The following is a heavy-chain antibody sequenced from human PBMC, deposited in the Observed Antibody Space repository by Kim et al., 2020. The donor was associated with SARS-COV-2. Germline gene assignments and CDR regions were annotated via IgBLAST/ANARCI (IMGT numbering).Heavy chain of an antibody. V-gene: IGHV1-3*01. J-gene: IGHJ6*02. CDR3: AREGVVVPAPHTPEDGGYYYYYYGMDV. CDR2: INAGNGNT. D-gene: IGHD2-2*01. CDR1: GYTFTSYA. Sequence: ASVKVSCKASGYTFTSYAMHWVRQAPGQRLEWMGWINAGNGNTKYSQKFQGRVTITRDTSASTAYMELSSLRSEDTAVYYCAREGVVVPAPHTPEDGGYYYYYYGMDVWGQGATVTVSS.